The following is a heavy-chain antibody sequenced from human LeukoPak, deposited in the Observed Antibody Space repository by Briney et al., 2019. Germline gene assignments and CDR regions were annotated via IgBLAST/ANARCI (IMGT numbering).Heavy chain of an antibody. CDR1: GFTVSSNY. CDR3: ARHQGLYSYSGIRRNAFDI. Sequence: GGSLRLSCAASGFTVSSNYMSWVRQAPGKGLEWVSVIYSGGSTYYADSVKGRFTISRDNSKNTLYLQMNSLRAEDTAVYYCARHQGLYSYSGIRRNAFDIWGQGTMVTVSS. V-gene: IGHV3-66*04. CDR2: IYSGGST. D-gene: IGHD1-26*01. J-gene: IGHJ3*02.